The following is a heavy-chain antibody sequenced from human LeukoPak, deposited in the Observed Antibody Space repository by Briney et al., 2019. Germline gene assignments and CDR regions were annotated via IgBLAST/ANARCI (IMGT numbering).Heavy chain of an antibody. CDR1: GGTFSSYA. V-gene: IGHV1-46*01. D-gene: IGHD3-3*01. CDR2: INPSGGST. CDR3: ARAPYYDFWSGYHYYYGMDV. Sequence: ASVKVSCKASGGTFSSYAISWVRQAPGQGLEWMGIINPSGGSTKYAQKFQGRVTMTRDTSTSTVYMELSSLRSEDTAVYYCARAPYYDFWSGYHYYYGMDVWGQGTTVTVPS. J-gene: IGHJ6*02.